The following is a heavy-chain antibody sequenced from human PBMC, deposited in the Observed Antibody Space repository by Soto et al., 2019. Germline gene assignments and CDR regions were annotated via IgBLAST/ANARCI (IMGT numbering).Heavy chain of an antibody. CDR1: GDSVSSNSAA. J-gene: IGHJ6*02. V-gene: IGHV6-1*01. CDR3: AREGQQQLVGREKYYYYYGMDV. D-gene: IGHD6-13*01. Sequence: PSQTLSLTCAISGDSVSSNSAAWNWIRQSPSRGLEWLGRTYYRSKWYNDYAVSVKSRITINPDTSKNQFSLQLSSVPPEDTAVYYCAREGQQQLVGREKYYYYYGMDVWGQGTTVTVSS. CDR2: TYYRSKWYN.